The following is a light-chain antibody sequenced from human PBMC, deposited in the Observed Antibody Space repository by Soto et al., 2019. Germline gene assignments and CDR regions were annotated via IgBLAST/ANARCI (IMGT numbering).Light chain of an antibody. CDR1: QTSSSW. V-gene: IGKV1-5*03. CDR2: KAS. CDR3: QRHNSYAGA. Sequence: DIQRTQSPCTLSASVGDGVTVTCRASQTSSSWLAWYQQKPGKAPKLLIYKASTLKSGGPSRFSGSGSGTEFTIAIDSLHPKHFESYYCQRHNSYAGAFGQGTKVDIK. J-gene: IGKJ1*01.